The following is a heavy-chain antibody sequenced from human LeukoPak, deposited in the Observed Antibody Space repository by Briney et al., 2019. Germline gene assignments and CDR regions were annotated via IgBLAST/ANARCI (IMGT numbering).Heavy chain of an antibody. CDR1: GFPFSSYG. CDR2: IWYDGSNK. CDR3: AREGGGYSLKTFDY. J-gene: IGHJ4*02. V-gene: IGHV3-33*01. Sequence: PGRSLRLSCVASGFPFSSYGMHWVRQAPGKGLEWVAVIWYDGSNKYYADSVKGRFTISRDNSKNTLYLQMNSLRAEDTAVYYCAREGGGYSLKTFDYWGQGTLVTVSS. D-gene: IGHD5-18*01.